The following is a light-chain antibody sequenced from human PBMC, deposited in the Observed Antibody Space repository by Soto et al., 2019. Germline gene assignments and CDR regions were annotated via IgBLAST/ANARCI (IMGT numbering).Light chain of an antibody. CDR3: QEYSSYYT. Sequence: DIQMTQSPSTLSASVGDRVTITCRASQSISSWLAWYQQKPGKPPKLLISDASTLESRVTSRFSGSGSGTDFTLTMSSLQPVDFESYYYQEYSSYYTFGQGTKLEIK. V-gene: IGKV1-5*01. CDR2: DAS. J-gene: IGKJ2*01. CDR1: QSISSW.